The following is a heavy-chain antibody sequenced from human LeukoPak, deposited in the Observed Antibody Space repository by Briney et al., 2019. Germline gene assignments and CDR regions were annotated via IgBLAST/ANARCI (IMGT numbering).Heavy chain of an antibody. CDR1: GFTFSYYY. CDR2: ISMSGSTI. CDR3: ARGVKRYGSGSYYNGRRYYYYGMDV. J-gene: IGHJ6*02. V-gene: IGHV3-11*04. D-gene: IGHD3-10*01. Sequence: GGLRLSCAASGFTFSYYYMSWIRQAPGKGLEWVSYISMSGSTIYYPDSVEGRFTISRDNAKNSRYRQMNSLRAEDTAVYYCARGVKRYGSGSYYNGRRYYYYGMDVWGQGTTVTVSS.